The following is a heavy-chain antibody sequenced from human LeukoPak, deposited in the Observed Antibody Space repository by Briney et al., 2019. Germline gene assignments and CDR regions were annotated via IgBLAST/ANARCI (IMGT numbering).Heavy chain of an antibody. CDR2: INAGNGNT. D-gene: IGHD3-22*01. Sequence: ASVKVSCKASGYTFTSYAMHWVRQAPGQRLEWMGWINAGNGNTKYSQKFQGRVTITRDTSASTAYMELSSLRSEDTAVYYCARDKRRGAYYYDSSGSYMGGFDPWGQGTLVTVSS. V-gene: IGHV1-3*01. CDR3: ARDKRRGAYYYDSSGSYMGGFDP. J-gene: IGHJ5*02. CDR1: GYTFTSYA.